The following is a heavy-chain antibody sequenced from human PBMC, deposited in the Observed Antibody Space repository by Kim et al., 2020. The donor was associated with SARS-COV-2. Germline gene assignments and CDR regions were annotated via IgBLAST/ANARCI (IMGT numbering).Heavy chain of an antibody. J-gene: IGHJ3*02. CDR3: AREIRYYYDSSGYFNDAFDI. V-gene: IGHV3-53*01. D-gene: IGHD3-22*01. CDR2: IYSGGST. Sequence: GGSLRLSCAASGFTVSSNYMSWVRQAPGKGLEWVSVIYSGGSTYYADSVKGRFTISRDNSKNTLYLQMNSLRAEDTAVYYCAREIRYYYDSSGYFNDAFDIWGQGTMVTVSS. CDR1: GFTVSSNY.